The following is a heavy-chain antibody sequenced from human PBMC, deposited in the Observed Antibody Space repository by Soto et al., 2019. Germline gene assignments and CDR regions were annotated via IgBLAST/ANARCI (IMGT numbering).Heavy chain of an antibody. CDR2: IYWDDDK. CDR3: ERRNCSTDDCFHFDY. V-gene: IGHV2-5*02. J-gene: IGHJ4*02. D-gene: IGHD2-2*01. CDR1: GLSPKTKGVG. Sequence: QITLKESGPTLVNPTQTLTLICTLSGLSPKTKGVGVAGSREPPGKALGWLAVIYWDDDKRYSPSLRNRFTITKDTSKNAVLLTVTNVDPVDTGTYYGERRNCSTDDCFHFDYWGQGTPLTVSS.